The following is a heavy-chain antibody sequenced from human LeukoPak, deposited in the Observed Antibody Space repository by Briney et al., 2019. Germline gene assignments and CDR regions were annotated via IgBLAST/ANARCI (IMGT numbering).Heavy chain of an antibody. CDR1: GFTFSSSA. Sequence: GGSLRLSCAVPGFTFSSSAMSWVRQVPGKGLEWVSAIAPSGGSREYADSVKGRFTISRDNSKNTLFLQMDGLRDEDTALYYCAIRGISGTKYFQHWGQGTLVTVSS. V-gene: IGHV3-23*01. CDR3: AIRGISGTKYFQH. CDR2: IAPSGGSR. J-gene: IGHJ1*01. D-gene: IGHD1-20*01.